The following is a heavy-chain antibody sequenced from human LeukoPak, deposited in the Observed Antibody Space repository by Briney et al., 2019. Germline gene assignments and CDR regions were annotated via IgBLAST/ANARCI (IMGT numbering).Heavy chain of an antibody. V-gene: IGHV4-59*01. CDR3: ARFGGPHAFDI. CDR1: GGSISSYY. D-gene: IGHD3-3*01. Sequence: SETLSLTCTVSGGSISSYYWSWIRQPPGKGLEWIAYINYSGSTNYNPSLKSRVTISVDTSKNHFSLTLSSVTAADTAVYYCARFGGPHAFDIWGQGTMVTVSS. J-gene: IGHJ3*02. CDR2: INYSGST.